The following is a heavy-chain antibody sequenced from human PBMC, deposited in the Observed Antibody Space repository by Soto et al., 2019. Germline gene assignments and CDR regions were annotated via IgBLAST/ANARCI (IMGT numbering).Heavy chain of an antibody. Sequence: GESLKISCKGSGYSFTSYWIGWVHQVPGKGLEWMGIIYTGDSDTRYSPSFQGQVTISADKSISTAYLQWSSLKASDTAIYYCAIRGASQWLKFWGQGTLVTVSS. CDR1: GYSFTSYW. CDR3: AIRGASQWLKF. J-gene: IGHJ4*02. CDR2: IYTGDSDT. D-gene: IGHD6-19*01. V-gene: IGHV5-51*07.